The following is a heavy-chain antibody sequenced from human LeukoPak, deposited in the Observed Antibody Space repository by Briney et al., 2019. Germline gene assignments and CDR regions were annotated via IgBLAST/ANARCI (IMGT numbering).Heavy chain of an antibody. CDR3: AREGRRSRSYTY. V-gene: IGHV3-11*01. D-gene: IGHD3-10*01. J-gene: IGHJ4*02. Sequence: GGSLRLSCAASGFTFSDYYMSWVRQAPGKGLEWVSYISGSGSTTDYADSVKGRFTISRDNAKNSLHLQMNSLRAEDTAIYYCAREGRRSRSYTYWGREPWSPSPQ. CDR2: ISGSGSTT. CDR1: GFTFSDYY.